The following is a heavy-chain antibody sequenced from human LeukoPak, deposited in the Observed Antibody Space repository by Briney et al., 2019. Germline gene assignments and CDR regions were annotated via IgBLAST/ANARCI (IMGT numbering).Heavy chain of an antibody. CDR1: GFTFSSYS. J-gene: IGHJ4*02. D-gene: IGHD4-17*01. V-gene: IGHV3-21*01. CDR2: ISSSSSYI. CDR3: ARGTTVTTLGFDYFDY. Sequence: GGSLRLSCAASGFTFSSYSMNWVRQAPGKGLEWVSSISSSSSYIYHADSVKGRFTISRDNAKNSLYLQMNSLRAEDTAVYYCARGTTVTTLGFDYFDYWGQGTLVTVSS.